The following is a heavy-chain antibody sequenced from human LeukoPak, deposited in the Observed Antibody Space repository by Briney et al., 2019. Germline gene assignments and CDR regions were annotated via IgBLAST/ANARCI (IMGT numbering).Heavy chain of an antibody. D-gene: IGHD3-22*01. CDR3: ARVLDSSGYYYGFDP. CDR1: GGSISSGGYY. CDR2: IYYSGST. J-gene: IGHJ5*02. V-gene: IGHV4-31*03. Sequence: SETLSLTCTVSGGSISSGGYYWSWIRQHPGKGLEWIGYIYYSGSTYYNPSLKSRVTISVDTSKNQFSLKLSSVTAADTAVYYCARVLDSSGYYYGFDPWGQGTLVTVSS.